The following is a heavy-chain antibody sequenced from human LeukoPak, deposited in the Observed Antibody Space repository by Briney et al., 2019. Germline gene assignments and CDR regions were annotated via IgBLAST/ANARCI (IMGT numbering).Heavy chain of an antibody. CDR3: ASPGNVGSFDY. CDR2: INRSGST. D-gene: IGHD1-14*01. V-gene: IGHV4-34*01. CDR1: GGSFSGYY. Sequence: PSETLSLTCAVYGGSFSGYYWSWIRQPPGKGLEWIGEINRSGSTNYNPSLKSRVTISVDTSKNQFSLKLSSVTAADTAVYYCASPGNVGSFDYWGQGTLVTVSS. J-gene: IGHJ4*02.